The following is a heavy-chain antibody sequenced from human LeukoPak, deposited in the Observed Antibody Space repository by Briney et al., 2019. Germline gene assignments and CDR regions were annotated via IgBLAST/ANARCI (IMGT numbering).Heavy chain of an antibody. CDR2: IVVGSGNT. J-gene: IGHJ4*02. CDR3: AAGAFGGWYYFGY. V-gene: IGHV1-58*02. CDR1: GFTFTSSA. D-gene: IGHD6-19*01. Sequence: SVKVSCKASGFTFTSSAMQWVRQARGQRLEWIGWIVVGSGNTNYAQKFQERVTITRDMSTSTAYMELSSLRSEDTAVYYCAAGAFGGWYYFGYWGQGTLVTVSS.